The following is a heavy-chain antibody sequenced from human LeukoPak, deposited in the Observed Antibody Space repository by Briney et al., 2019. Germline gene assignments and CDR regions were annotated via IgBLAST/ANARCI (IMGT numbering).Heavy chain of an antibody. CDR2: MNPNSSNT. J-gene: IGHJ4*02. V-gene: IGHV1-8*01. Sequence: ASVKVSCKASGYTFTNYDINWVRQATGQGLEWMGWMNPNSSNTGYAQKFQGRVTMTRNTSIGTAYTELSSLRSEDTAIYYCVRVPPRTTNYAYWGQGTLVTVSS. CDR3: VRVPPRTTNYAY. CDR1: GYTFTNYD. D-gene: IGHD1-14*01.